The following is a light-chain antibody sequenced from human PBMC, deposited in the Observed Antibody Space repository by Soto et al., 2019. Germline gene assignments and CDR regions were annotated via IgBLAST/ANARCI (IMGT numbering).Light chain of an antibody. J-gene: IGLJ2*01. CDR2: DVS. CDR1: SSDVGGYNY. V-gene: IGLV2-14*01. CDR3: SSYTSNKTLVA. Sequence: QSALTQPASVSGSPGQSITISCTGTSSDVGGYNYVSWYQQHPGKAPKLIIYDVSNRPSGVSNRFSGSKSGNTASLTISGLQAEDEADYYCSSYTSNKTLVAFGGWTKLTVL.